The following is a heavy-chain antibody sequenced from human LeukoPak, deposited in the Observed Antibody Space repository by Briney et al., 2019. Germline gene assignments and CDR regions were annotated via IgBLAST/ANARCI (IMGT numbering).Heavy chain of an antibody. D-gene: IGHD3-9*01. Sequence: ASVKVSCKASGGTFSNYTISWVRQAPRQGLEWMGRIIPILGITNYAQKFQGRVTITADKSTTTAYMELSSLRSEDTAMYYCARGVDLTAYYPDFDCWGQGTLVTVSS. CDR2: IIPILGIT. V-gene: IGHV1-69*02. CDR1: GGTFSNYT. CDR3: ARGVDLTAYYPDFDC. J-gene: IGHJ4*02.